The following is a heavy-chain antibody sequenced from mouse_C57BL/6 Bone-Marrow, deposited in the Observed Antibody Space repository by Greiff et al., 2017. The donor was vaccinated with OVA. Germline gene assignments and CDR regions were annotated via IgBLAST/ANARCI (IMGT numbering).Heavy chain of an antibody. D-gene: IGHD2-4*01. CDR3: ARQGDDYDNAMDY. Sequence: EVMLVESGGDLVKPGGSLKLSCAASGFTFSSYGMSWVRQTPDKRLEWVATISSGGSYTYYPDSVKGRFTISRDNAKNTLYLHMSSLKSEDTAMYYCARQGDDYDNAMDYWGQGTSVTVSS. J-gene: IGHJ4*01. V-gene: IGHV5-6*02. CDR1: GFTFSSYG. CDR2: ISSGGSYT.